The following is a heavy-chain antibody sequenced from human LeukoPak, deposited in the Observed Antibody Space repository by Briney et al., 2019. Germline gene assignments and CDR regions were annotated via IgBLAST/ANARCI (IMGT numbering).Heavy chain of an antibody. CDR2: ISWNSGSI. CDR3: AKDWSDFWSGYYEN. Sequence: PGRSLRLSCAASGFLFYDYAMHCVRQAPGKGLEWVSGISWNSGSIGYADSVKGRFTISRDNAKNSLYLQMNSLRAEDMALYYCAKDWSDFWSGYYENWGQGTLVTVSS. V-gene: IGHV3-9*03. J-gene: IGHJ4*02. CDR1: GFLFYDYA. D-gene: IGHD3-3*01.